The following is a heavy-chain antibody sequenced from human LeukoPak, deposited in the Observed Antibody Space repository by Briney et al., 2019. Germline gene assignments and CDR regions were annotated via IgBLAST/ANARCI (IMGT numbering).Heavy chain of an antibody. CDR3: AREAVVVPAAMRGPWFDP. V-gene: IGHV4-34*01. CDR1: GGSFSGYY. J-gene: IGHJ5*02. CDR2: INHSGST. Sequence: SETLSLTCAVYGGSFSGYYWSWIRQPPGKGLEWIGEINHSGSTNYNPSLKSRVTISVDTSKNQFSLKLSSVTAADTAVYYCAREAVVVPAAMRGPWFDPWGQGTLVTVSS. D-gene: IGHD2-2*01.